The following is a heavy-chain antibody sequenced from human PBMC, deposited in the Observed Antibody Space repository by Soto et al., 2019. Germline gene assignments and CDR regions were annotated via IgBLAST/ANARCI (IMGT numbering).Heavy chain of an antibody. V-gene: IGHV1-46*01. CDR3: ASSVRITGTPRDGAFDI. J-gene: IGHJ3*02. CDR1: GYTFTSYY. D-gene: IGHD1-20*01. CDR2: INPSGGST. Sequence: GASVKVSCKASGYTFTSYYMHWVRQAPGQGLEWMGIINPSGGSTSYAQKFQGRVTMTTDTSTSTAYMELRSLRSDDTAVYYCASSVRITGTPRDGAFDIWGQGTMVTVSS.